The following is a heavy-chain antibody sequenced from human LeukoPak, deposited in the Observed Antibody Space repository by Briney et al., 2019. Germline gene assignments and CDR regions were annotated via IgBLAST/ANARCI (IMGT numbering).Heavy chain of an antibody. J-gene: IGHJ4*02. CDR3: ARSTVAKFPFDF. V-gene: IGHV1-2*06. D-gene: IGHD6-19*01. Sequence: ASVKVSCKASGYIFTVYYMHWVRQAPGQGLEWMGRINPNSGGTNYAQKFQGRVTMTRDTSITTTYLELTRLRSGDTAVYYCARSTVAKFPFDFWGQGTLVTVSS. CDR1: GYIFTVYY. CDR2: INPNSGGT.